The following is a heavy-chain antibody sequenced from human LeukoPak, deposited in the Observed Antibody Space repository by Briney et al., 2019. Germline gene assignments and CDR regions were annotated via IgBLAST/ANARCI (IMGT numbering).Heavy chain of an antibody. V-gene: IGHV1-69*04. J-gene: IGHJ4*02. CDR1: GGTFSSYA. Sequence: GASVKVSCKASGGTFSSYAISWVRQAPGQGLEWMGRIIPILGIANYAQKFQGRVTITADKSTSTAYMELSSLRSEDTAVYYCARDGPSGSGSEGTDYWGQGTLVTVSS. D-gene: IGHD1-26*01. CDR3: ARDGPSGSGSEGTDY. CDR2: IIPILGIA.